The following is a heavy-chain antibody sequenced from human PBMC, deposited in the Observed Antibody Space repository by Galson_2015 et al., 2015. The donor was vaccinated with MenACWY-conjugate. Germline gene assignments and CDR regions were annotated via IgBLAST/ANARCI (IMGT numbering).Heavy chain of an antibody. J-gene: IGHJ4*02. V-gene: IGHV3-23*01. CDR1: GFTFNNYA. CDR2: IVGSGGST. D-gene: IGHD2-15*01. CDR3: AKVTWVDGGY. Sequence: SLRLSCAASGFTFNNYAMSWVRQAPGKGLEWVSAIVGSGGSTYYADFVKGRFTISRDNSKNTLYLQMNSLRAEDTAVYYCAKVTWVDGGYWGKGTLVTVSS.